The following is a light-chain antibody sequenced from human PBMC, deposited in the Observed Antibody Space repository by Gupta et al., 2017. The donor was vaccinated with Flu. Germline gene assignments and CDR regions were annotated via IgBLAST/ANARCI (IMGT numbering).Light chain of an antibody. J-gene: IGLJ3*02. Sequence: QSVLTQPPSASGTPGQRATISCSGSSSHSGSNTVNWYQQRPGTAPKLLIYSNNQRPSGVPDRFSGSKSGTSASLAISGLQAEDEAYYYCAACDDSLNGWVFGGGTKLTVL. CDR1: SSHSGSNT. CDR3: AACDDSLNGWV. CDR2: SNN. V-gene: IGLV1-44*01.